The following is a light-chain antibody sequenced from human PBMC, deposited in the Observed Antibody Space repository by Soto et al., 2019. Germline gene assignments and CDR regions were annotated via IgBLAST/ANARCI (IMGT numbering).Light chain of an antibody. CDR1: QGISNH. CDR2: DAS. Sequence: IRMTQSPSSLSASTGDRVTITCRATQGISNHLAWYQQKPGRAPKFLIYDASTLESGVPSRFSGRGSGTDFTLTISSLQSEDFATYYCQQDYTYPLSFGGGTKVEIK. CDR3: QQDYTYPLS. V-gene: IGKV1-8*01. J-gene: IGKJ4*01.